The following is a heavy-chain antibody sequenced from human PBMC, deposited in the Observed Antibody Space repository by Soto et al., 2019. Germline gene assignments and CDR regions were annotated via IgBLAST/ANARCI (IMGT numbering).Heavy chain of an antibody. CDR2: IIPIFGTA. Sequence: GASVKVFCKASGGTFSSYAISWVRQAPGQGLERMGEIIPIFGTANYAQKFQGRVTITADESTSTAYMELSSLRSEDTAVYYCAREEGLGIAVARDYYYGMDVWGQGTTVTVSS. CDR3: AREEGLGIAVARDYYYGMDV. V-gene: IGHV1-69*13. J-gene: IGHJ6*02. CDR1: GGTFSSYA. D-gene: IGHD6-19*01.